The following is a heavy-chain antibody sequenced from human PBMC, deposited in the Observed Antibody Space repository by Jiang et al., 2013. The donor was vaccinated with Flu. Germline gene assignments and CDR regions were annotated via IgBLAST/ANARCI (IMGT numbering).Heavy chain of an antibody. J-gene: IGHJ4*02. CDR1: GYSFARHW. D-gene: IGHD2-2*01. CDR3: ARRVATAAVDS. Sequence: GAEVKKPGESLKISCQASGYSFARHWIAWVRQTPGKGLEYVGIIDPSDSETRYSPSFQGQVTISVDYSISTAYLHWSSLKASDSAMYYCARRVATAAVDSWGQGTLVTVSS. CDR2: IDPSDSET. V-gene: IGHV5-51*01.